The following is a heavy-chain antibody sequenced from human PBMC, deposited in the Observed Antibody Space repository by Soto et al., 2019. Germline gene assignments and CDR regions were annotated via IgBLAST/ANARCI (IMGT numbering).Heavy chain of an antibody. J-gene: IGHJ3*02. V-gene: IGHV3-30*18. CDR2: ISYDGSNK. CDR1: GFTFSSYG. D-gene: IGHD3-3*01. Sequence: QVQLVEPGGGVVQPGRSPRLSCAASGFTFSSYGMHWVRQAPGKGLEWVAVISYDGSNKYYADSVKGRFTISRDNSKNTLYLQMNSLRAEDTAVYYCAKDNYYDFWSGYRGDAFDIWGQGTMVTVSS. CDR3: AKDNYYDFWSGYRGDAFDI.